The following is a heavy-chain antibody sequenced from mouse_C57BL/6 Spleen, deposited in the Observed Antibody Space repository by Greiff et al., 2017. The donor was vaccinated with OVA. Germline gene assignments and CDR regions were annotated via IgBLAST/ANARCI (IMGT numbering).Heavy chain of an antibody. Sequence: VHVKQSGAELVKPGASVKLSCTASGFNIKDYYMHWVKQRTEQGLEWIGRIDPEDGETKYAPKFQGKATITADTSSNTAYLQLSSLTSEDTAVYYCAYYYGSSYVGAMDYWGKGTSVTVSS. CDR1: GFNIKDYY. D-gene: IGHD1-1*01. CDR2: IDPEDGET. J-gene: IGHJ4*01. CDR3: AYYYGSSYVGAMDY. V-gene: IGHV14-2*01.